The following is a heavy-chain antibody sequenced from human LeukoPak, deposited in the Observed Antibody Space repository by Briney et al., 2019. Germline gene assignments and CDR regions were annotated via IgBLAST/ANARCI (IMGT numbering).Heavy chain of an antibody. CDR1: GGTFSSYA. D-gene: IGHD2-2*01. Sequence: GASVKVSCKASGGTFSSYAISWVRQAPGQGLEWMGGIIPIFGTANYTQKFQGRVTITADESTSTAYMELRSLRSDDTAVYYCARDDAGIVVVPADPLDYWGQGTLVTVSS. CDR2: IIPIFGTA. V-gene: IGHV1-69*13. J-gene: IGHJ4*02. CDR3: ARDDAGIVVVPADPLDY.